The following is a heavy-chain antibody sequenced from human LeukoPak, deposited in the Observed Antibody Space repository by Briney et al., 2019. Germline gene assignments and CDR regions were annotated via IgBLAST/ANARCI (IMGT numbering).Heavy chain of an antibody. CDR3: ARGRQDVTMIVVVMTAVSYYLDV. V-gene: IGHV4-34*01. CDR2: MNPSGST. J-gene: IGHJ6*03. CDR1: GGSFSGYH. Sequence: SETLSLTCAAYGGSFSGYHWTWIRQTPEKGLEWIGEMNPSGSTSYNPSLKSRVTISVDTSKNQFSLKLSSVTAADTAVYYCARGRQDVTMIVVVMTAVSYYLDVWGKGTTVTVS. D-gene: IGHD3-22*01.